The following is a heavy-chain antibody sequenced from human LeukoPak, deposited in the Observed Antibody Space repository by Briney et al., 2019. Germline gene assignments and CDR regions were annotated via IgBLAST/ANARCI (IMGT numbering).Heavy chain of an antibody. Sequence: GGSLRLSCAASGFTFSSYAMSWVRQAPGKGLEWVSYISSSGSTIYYADSVKGRFTISRDNAKNSLYLQMNSLRAEDTAVYYCARDSSGWNGYFQHWGQGTLVTVSS. D-gene: IGHD6-19*01. CDR3: ARDSSGWNGYFQH. CDR2: ISSSGSTI. CDR1: GFTFSSYA. J-gene: IGHJ1*01. V-gene: IGHV3-48*04.